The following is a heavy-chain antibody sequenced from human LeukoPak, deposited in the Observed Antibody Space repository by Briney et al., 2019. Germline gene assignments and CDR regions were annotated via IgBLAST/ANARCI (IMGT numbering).Heavy chain of an antibody. Sequence: GGSLRLSCVASGFTFSSYAMSWVRQAPGKGLEWVSGISGSGGSTYYADSVKGRFTISRDNSKKTLFLQMNSLRAEDTAVYYCAKETYSSGWYPYFDYWGQGTLVTVSS. CDR2: ISGSGGST. CDR1: GFTFSSYA. V-gene: IGHV3-23*01. D-gene: IGHD6-19*01. CDR3: AKETYSSGWYPYFDY. J-gene: IGHJ4*02.